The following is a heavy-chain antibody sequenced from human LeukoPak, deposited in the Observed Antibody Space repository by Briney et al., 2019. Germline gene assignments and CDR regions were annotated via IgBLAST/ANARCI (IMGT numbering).Heavy chain of an antibody. CDR1: GFTFSDYS. V-gene: IGHV3-21*01. CDR2: ISSRSVYI. J-gene: IGHJ4*02. D-gene: IGHD1-26*01. Sequence: GGSLRLSCVASGFTFSDYSMNGVRQAPGKGLEWVSSISSRSVYIYYADSVRGRFTISRDNAKNSLYLQMYSLRAEDTALYYCARDRSGSYPYYFDYWGQGGLVTVSS. CDR3: ARDRSGSYPYYFDY.